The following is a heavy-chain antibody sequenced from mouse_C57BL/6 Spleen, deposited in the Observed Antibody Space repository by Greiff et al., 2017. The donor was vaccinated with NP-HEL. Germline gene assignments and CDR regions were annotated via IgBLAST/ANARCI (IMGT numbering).Heavy chain of an antibody. V-gene: IGHV10-1*01. CDR3: VSPLPATGFAY. CDR1: GFSFNTYA. Sequence: EVKLMESGGGLVQPKGSLKLSCAASGFSFNTYAMNWVRQAPGKGLEWVARIRSKSNNYATYYADSVKDRFTISRDDSESMLYLQMNNLKTEDTAMYYCVSPLPATGFAYWGQGTLVTVSA. J-gene: IGHJ3*01. CDR2: IRSKSNNYAT. D-gene: IGHD1-1*01.